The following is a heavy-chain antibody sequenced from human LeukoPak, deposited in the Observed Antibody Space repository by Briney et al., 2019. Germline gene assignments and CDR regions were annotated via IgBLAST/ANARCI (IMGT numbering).Heavy chain of an antibody. D-gene: IGHD5-18*01. Sequence: ASVKVSCKASGYTFTGYYMHWVRQAPGQGLEWMGWINHNSGGANYAQKFQGRVTLTRDTSISTAYMELSGLRSDDTAVYYCARGSGIQLWLLDYWGQGTLVTVSS. V-gene: IGHV1-2*02. CDR3: ARGSGIQLWLLDY. CDR2: INHNSGGA. CDR1: GYTFTGYY. J-gene: IGHJ4*02.